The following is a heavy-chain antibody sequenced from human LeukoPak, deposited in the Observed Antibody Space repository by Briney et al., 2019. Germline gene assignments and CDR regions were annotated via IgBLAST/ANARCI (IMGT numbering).Heavy chain of an antibody. CDR3: AREWKATWFEP. Sequence: LQALCLTCTVSGGSISSGGDYCSWIRQHRGKGLEWIGYIYYSGSTYYNPSLKTRVTISVDSSKTQFSLKLSAGTATDPPVYDCAREWKATWFEPWGQGTLVTVSS. D-gene: IGHD1-1*01. J-gene: IGHJ5*02. CDR1: GGSISSGGDY. CDR2: IYYSGST. V-gene: IGHV4-31*03.